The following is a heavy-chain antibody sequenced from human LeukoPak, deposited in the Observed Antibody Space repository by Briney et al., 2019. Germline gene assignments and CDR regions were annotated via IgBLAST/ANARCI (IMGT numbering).Heavy chain of an antibody. CDR2: MSDIGPNT. D-gene: IGHD5-12*01. CDR1: GFTVTEYA. V-gene: IGHV3-23*01. CDR3: ARGEGYSGYENYYYGMDV. Sequence: GGSLRLSCAASGFTVTEYAMTWIRQSPGKGLEWVSSMSDIGPNTYYADSVKGRFTISSDNSKNTLYLQMNSLRAEDTAVYYCARGEGYSGYENYYYGMDVWGQGTTVTVSS. J-gene: IGHJ6*02.